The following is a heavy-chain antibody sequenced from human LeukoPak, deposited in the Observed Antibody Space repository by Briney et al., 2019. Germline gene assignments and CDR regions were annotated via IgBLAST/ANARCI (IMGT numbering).Heavy chain of an antibody. CDR3: ARGVVEMATIGHFDY. CDR2: IIPIFGTA. J-gene: IGHJ4*02. Sequence: SVKVSCKASGGTFSSYAISWVRQAPGQGLEWMGGIIPIFGTANYAQKFQGRVTITADESTSTAYMELSSLRSEDTAVYYCARGVVEMATIGHFDYWGQGTLVTVSS. V-gene: IGHV1-69*13. CDR1: GGTFSSYA. D-gene: IGHD5-24*01.